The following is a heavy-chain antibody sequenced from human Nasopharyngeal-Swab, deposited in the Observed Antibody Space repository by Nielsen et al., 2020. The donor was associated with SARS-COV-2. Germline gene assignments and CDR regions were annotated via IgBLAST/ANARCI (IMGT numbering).Heavy chain of an antibody. D-gene: IGHD3-22*01. V-gene: IGHV3-30-3*01. CDR2: ISSDGSNK. CDR3: ARDLSYYDSSGYPGDY. J-gene: IGHJ4*02. Sequence: VRQAPGKGLEWVAVISSDGSNKYYADSVKGRFTISRDNSKNTLYLQMNSLRAEDTAVYYCARDLSYYDSSGYPGDYWGQGTLVTVSS.